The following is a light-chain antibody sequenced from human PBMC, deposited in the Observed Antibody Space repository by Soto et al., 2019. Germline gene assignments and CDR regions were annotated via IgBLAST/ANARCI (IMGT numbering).Light chain of an antibody. J-gene: IGKJ1*01. CDR1: QSISSR. V-gene: IGKV1-5*03. Sequence: DIQMTQSPSTLSASVGDRVTITCRASQSISSRLAWYQQKPGEAPKLLIYNASSLESGVPSRFSGSEFGTEFTLTISSLQPDDFATYYCQQYNNYWTFGQGTKVEIK. CDR2: NAS. CDR3: QQYNNYWT.